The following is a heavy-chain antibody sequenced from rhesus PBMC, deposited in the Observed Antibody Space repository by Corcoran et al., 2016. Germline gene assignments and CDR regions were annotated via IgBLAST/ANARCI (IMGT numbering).Heavy chain of an antibody. CDR3: ARDGRITGTTTFDY. CDR1: GGSISGYYY. Sequence: QVQLQQWGEGLVKPSETLSLTCAVYGGSISGYYYWSWIRPPPGKGLEWIGYIYGNSASTNYNPSLKKRVTILKDTSKNQFSLKLSSVTAADTAVDYCARDGRITGTTTFDYWGQGVLGTVSS. J-gene: IGHJ4*01. CDR2: IYGNSAST. D-gene: IGHD1-26*01. V-gene: IGHV4-73*01.